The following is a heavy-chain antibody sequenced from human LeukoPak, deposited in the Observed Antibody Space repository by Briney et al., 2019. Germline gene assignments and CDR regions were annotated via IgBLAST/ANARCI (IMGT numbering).Heavy chain of an antibody. CDR2: IHQSGST. CDR3: ARRNYYDSTGYYNN. V-gene: IGHV4-4*02. Sequence: SETLSLTCAVSGGSISSDNWWSWVRQPPGKGLEWVGEIHQSGSTNYNPSLKSRVTITVDKSKSQFSLKLGSVTAAGTAVYYCARRNYYDSTGYYNNWGRGTLVTVSS. CDR1: GGSISSDNW. D-gene: IGHD3-22*01. J-gene: IGHJ4*02.